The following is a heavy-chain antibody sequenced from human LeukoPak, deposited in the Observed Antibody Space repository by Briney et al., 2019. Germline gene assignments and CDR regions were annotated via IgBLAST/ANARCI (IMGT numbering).Heavy chain of an antibody. CDR1: GFTVSNNY. V-gene: IGHV3-66*01. Sequence: GGSLRLSCAASGFTVSNNYMNWVRQAPGRGLEWVSLIYSGGDTHYADSVKGRFTISRDSSKNTLYLQMNSLRAEDTAVYYCAKALGSYLGSDAFDIWGQGTMVTVSS. CDR3: AKALGSYLGSDAFDI. J-gene: IGHJ3*02. CDR2: IYSGGDT. D-gene: IGHD3-16*02.